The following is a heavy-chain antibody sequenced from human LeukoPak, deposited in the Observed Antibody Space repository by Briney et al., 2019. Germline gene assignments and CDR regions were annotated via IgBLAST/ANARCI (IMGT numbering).Heavy chain of an antibody. CDR2: IYSGGSR. CDR1: GFTVSSDS. D-gene: IGHD3-22*01. CDR3: ASRASGYSHPYDY. V-gene: IGHV3-53*01. J-gene: IGHJ4*02. Sequence: GGSLRLSCTVSGFTVSSDSMSWVRQAPGKGLEWVSSIYSGGSRHYSDYVKARITTSSDTTNNSLYLQMNNLSAEDTAVYYCASRASGYSHPYDYWGQGTLVTVSS.